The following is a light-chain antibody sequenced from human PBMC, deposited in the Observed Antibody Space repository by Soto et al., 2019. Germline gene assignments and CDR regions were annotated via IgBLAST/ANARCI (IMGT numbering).Light chain of an antibody. Sequence: QSVLTQPASVSGSPGQSITISCTGTSSDVGGYNYVSWYLQHPSKAPKLMIYDARNRASGASNRFSGSKSGNTASLTISGLQAEDEADYYCTSYTSSSTLHVFGTGTKVTVL. J-gene: IGLJ1*01. CDR3: TSYTSSSTLHV. V-gene: IGLV2-14*01. CDR2: DAR. CDR1: SSDVGGYNY.